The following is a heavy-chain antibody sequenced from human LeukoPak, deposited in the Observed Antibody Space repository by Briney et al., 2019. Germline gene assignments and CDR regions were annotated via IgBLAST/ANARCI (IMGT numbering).Heavy chain of an antibody. J-gene: IGHJ4*02. V-gene: IGHV3-21*01. D-gene: IGHD2-21*02. CDR3: ARVSEVTLDY. CDR1: GFTFSSYS. CDR2: ISSSSSYI. Sequence: PGGSLRLSCAASGFTFSSYSMNWVRQAPGKGLGWVSSISSSSSYIYYADSVKGRFTISRDNAKNSLYLQMNSLRAEDTAVYYCARVSEVTLDYWGQGTLVTVSS.